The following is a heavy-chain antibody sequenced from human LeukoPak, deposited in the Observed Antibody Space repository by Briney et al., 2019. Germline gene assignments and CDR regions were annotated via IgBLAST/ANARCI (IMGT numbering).Heavy chain of an antibody. CDR3: AKDLWFGEPTDGMDV. CDR2: ISGSGGST. D-gene: IGHD3-10*01. CDR1: GFTFSSYA. J-gene: IGHJ6*04. Sequence: GGSLRLSCAASGFTFSSYAMSWVCQAPGKGLEWVSAISGSGGSTYYADSVKGRFTISRDNSKNTLYLQMNSLRAEDTAVYYCAKDLWFGEPTDGMDVWGKGTTVTVSS. V-gene: IGHV3-23*01.